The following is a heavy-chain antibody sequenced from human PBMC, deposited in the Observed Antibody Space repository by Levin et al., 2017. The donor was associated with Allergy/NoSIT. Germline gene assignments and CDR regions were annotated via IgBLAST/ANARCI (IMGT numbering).Heavy chain of an antibody. CDR1: GFTFSSYW. D-gene: IGHD3-3*01. CDR3: ARTGHYDFWSGYYPTHYGMDV. Sequence: PGGSLRLSCAASGFTFSSYWMSWVRQAPGKGLEWVANIKQDGSEKYYVDSVKGRFTISRDNAKNSLYLQMNSLRAEDTAVYYCARTGHYDFWSGYYPTHYGMDVWGQGTTVTVSS. CDR2: IKQDGSEK. V-gene: IGHV3-7*01. J-gene: IGHJ6*02.